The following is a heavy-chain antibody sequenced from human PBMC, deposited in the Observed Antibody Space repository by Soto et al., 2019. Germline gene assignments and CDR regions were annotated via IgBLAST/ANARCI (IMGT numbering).Heavy chain of an antibody. CDR2: INHSGST. CDR1: GGSFSGYY. J-gene: IGHJ3*02. D-gene: IGHD3-3*01. CDR3: ARGLVTISDRRGDAFDI. V-gene: IGHV4-34*01. Sequence: SETLSLTCAVYGGSFSGYYWSWIRQPPGKGLEWIGEINHSGSTNYNPSLKSRVTISVDTYKNQFSLKLSSVTAADTAVYYCARGLVTISDRRGDAFDIWGQGTMVTVSS.